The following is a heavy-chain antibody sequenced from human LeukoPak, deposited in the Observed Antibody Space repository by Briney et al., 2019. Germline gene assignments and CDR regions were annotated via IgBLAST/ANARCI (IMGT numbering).Heavy chain of an antibody. CDR3: ARDSNDFWSGYYGLQHFDY. CDR1: GFTFSSYW. Sequence: GGSLRLSCGASGFTFSSYWMHWVRHAPGKGLVWVSRINSDGSSTSYADSVKGRFTISRDNAKNTLYLQMNSLRAEDTAVYYCARDSNDFWSGYYGLQHFDYWGQGTLVTVSS. CDR2: INSDGSST. D-gene: IGHD3-3*01. J-gene: IGHJ4*02. V-gene: IGHV3-74*01.